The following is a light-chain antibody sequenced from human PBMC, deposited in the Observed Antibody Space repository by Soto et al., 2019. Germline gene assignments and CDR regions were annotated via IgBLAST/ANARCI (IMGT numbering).Light chain of an antibody. CDR3: RQGTSGPPT. CDR2: RTS. J-gene: IGKJ1*01. Sequence: DVVMTPSPLSLPVTLGQPASISCRSSPSIVYSAGNASLGWFQQRPGQPPRRLIYRTSNRDSGVPDRCSGSGSGTEFTLTSNRVEAEDVGVDYGRQGTSGPPTFGRGTKVEIK. CDR1: PSIVYSAGNAS. V-gene: IGKV2-30*01.